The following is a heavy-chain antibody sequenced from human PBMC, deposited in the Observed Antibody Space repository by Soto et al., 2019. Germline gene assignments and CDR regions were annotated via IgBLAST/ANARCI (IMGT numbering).Heavy chain of an antibody. J-gene: IGHJ4*02. V-gene: IGHV3-7*01. CDR3: ARMGYDEDYFDY. CDR1: GFTFSSYA. CDR2: IKRSGGGK. Sequence: PGGSLRLSCAASGFTFSSYAMSWVRQAPGKGLEWVSNIKRSGGGKYYVDSVKGRFTISRDNAENSLYLQMNSLRAEDTAVYYCARMGYDEDYFDYWGQGTLVTVSS. D-gene: IGHD3-3*01.